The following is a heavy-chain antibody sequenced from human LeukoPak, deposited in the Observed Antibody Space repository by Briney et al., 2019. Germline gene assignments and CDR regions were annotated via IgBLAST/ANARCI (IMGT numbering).Heavy chain of an antibody. CDR3: ARDRMTTADLDY. J-gene: IGHJ4*02. V-gene: IGHV3-23*01. CDR1: GFTFSSYA. CDR2: ISGRDGST. D-gene: IGHD4-17*01. Sequence: GGSLRLSCAASGFTFSSYAMNWVRQAPGKGLEWVSAISGRDGSTYYADSVKGRFTISRDNSKNTLYLQMNSLRAEDTAVYYCARDRMTTADLDYWGQGTLVTVSS.